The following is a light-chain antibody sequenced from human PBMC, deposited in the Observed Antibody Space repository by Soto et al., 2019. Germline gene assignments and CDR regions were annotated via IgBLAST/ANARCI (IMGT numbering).Light chain of an antibody. Sequence: DIQMTQSPSTLSASVGDRVTITCRASHSITSCLAWYQQRPGKAPKLLVYDVSTLQSGVPSRFSGSGSGTEIILTSGMLQADSFTNYCQQYTNTNTPWMFGQGTKVDNK. V-gene: IGKV1-5*01. J-gene: IGKJ1*01. CDR1: HSITSC. CDR3: QQYTNTNTPWM. CDR2: DVS.